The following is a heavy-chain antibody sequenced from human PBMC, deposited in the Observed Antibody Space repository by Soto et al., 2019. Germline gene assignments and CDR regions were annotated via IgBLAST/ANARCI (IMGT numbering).Heavy chain of an antibody. CDR1: GGSISSSSYY. Sequence: SETLSLTCTVSGGSISSSSYYWGWIRQPPGKGLEWIGSIYYSGSTYYNPSLKSRVTISVDTSKNQFSLKLSSVTAADTAVYYCAGHSRFSNWFDPWGQGTLVTVSS. D-gene: IGHD4-17*01. CDR2: IYYSGST. V-gene: IGHV4-39*01. CDR3: AGHSRFSNWFDP. J-gene: IGHJ5*02.